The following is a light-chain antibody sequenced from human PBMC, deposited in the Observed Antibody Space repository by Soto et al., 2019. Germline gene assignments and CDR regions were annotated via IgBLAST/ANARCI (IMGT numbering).Light chain of an antibody. CDR2: GAS. CDR1: QSVSSSY. J-gene: IGKJ3*01. CDR3: QQHGSSPFT. Sequence: EIVLTQSPGTLSLSPGERATLSCRASQSVSSSYLAWYQQKPGQAPRLLIYGASGRATGIPDRFSGSGSGTDFTLTITRLEPEDFAVYYCQQHGSSPFTFGPGTKVDIK. V-gene: IGKV3-20*01.